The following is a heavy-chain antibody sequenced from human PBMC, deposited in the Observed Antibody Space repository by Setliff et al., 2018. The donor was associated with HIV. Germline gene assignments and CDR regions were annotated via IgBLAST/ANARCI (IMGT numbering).Heavy chain of an antibody. CDR3: ARGTYGGYAGLFDY. D-gene: IGHD5-12*01. J-gene: IGHJ4*02. V-gene: IGHV4-34*01. CDR2: LSPSGTT. Sequence: SETLSLTCTVYGGSFSNYYTNWIRQPPGKGLEWIGELSPSGTTRSNPSLQSRVTISLDTSNNQFSLKLSSVTAADTAVYYCARGTYGGYAGLFDYWGQGSLVTVSS. CDR1: GGSFSNYY.